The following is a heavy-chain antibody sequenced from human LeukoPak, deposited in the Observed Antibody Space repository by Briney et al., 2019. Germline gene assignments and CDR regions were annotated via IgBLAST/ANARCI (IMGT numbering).Heavy chain of an antibody. CDR2: ISYDGSNK. Sequence: PGGSLRLSCAASGFTFSSYAMHWVRQAPGKGLEWVAVISYDGSNKYYADSVKGRFTISRDNSKNTLYLQMNSLRAEDTAVYYCARAYTAMVRRGFDYWGQGTLVTVSS. J-gene: IGHJ4*02. V-gene: IGHV3-30-3*01. CDR1: GFTFSSYA. CDR3: ARAYTAMVRRGFDY. D-gene: IGHD5-18*01.